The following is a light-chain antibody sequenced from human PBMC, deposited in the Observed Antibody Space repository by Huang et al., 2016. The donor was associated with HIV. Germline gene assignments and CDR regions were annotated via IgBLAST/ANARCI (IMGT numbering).Light chain of an antibody. CDR3: QQYYTTPGT. Sequence: DIVLTQSPDSLAVSLGERATINCSPSRSILYNSNNKHYLAGHQQKPGQSPKLLIDWAATRESGVPDRFSGSGSETDFTLTISSLQAEDVAVYFCQQYYTTPGTFGPGTTVHIK. CDR1: RSILYNSNNKHY. J-gene: IGKJ3*01. V-gene: IGKV4-1*01. CDR2: WAA.